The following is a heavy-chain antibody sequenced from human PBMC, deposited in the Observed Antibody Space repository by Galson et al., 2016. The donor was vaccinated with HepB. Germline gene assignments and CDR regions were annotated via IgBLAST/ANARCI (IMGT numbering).Heavy chain of an antibody. CDR3: ARCSVYSSGWCNSFDP. D-gene: IGHD6-19*01. J-gene: IGHJ5*02. V-gene: IGHV3-23*01. CDR1: GFTFSNYA. Sequence: SLRLSCAASGFTFSNYAAHWVRQAPGKGLEWVSSISAGGGSEYTDSVKGRFTTSRDISKNTLYLQMSSLRAEDTAVYYCARCSVYSSGWCNSFDPWGQGTLVIVSS. CDR2: ISAGGGSE.